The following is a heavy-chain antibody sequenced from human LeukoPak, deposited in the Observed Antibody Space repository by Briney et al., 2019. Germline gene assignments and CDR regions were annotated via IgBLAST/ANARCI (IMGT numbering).Heavy chain of an antibody. V-gene: IGHV1-24*01. CDR1: GYTLTELS. J-gene: IGHJ5*02. CDR3: ASLVTAIRGVDWFDP. D-gene: IGHD2-21*02. CDR2: FDPEDGET. Sequence: ASVKVSCKVSGYTLTELSMHWVRQAPGKGLEWMGGFDPEDGETIYAQKFQGRVTMTEDTSTDTAYMELSSLRSKDTAVYYCASLVTAIRGVDWFDPWGQGTLVTVSS.